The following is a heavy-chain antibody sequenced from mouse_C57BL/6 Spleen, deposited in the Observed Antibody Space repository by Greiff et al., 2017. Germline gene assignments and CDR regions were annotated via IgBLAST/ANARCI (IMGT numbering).Heavy chain of an antibody. Sequence: EVQVVESGGGLVKPGGSLKLSCAASGFTFSSYAMSWVRQTPEKRLEWVATISDGGSYTYYPDNVKGRFTISRDNAKNNLYLQMSHLKSEDTAMYYCARELLRAMDYWGQGTSVTVSS. V-gene: IGHV5-4*01. CDR3: ARELLRAMDY. J-gene: IGHJ4*01. D-gene: IGHD1-1*01. CDR1: GFTFSSYA. CDR2: ISDGGSYT.